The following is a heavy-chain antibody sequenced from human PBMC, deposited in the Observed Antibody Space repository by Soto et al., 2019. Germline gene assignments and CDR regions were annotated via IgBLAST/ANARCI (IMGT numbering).Heavy chain of an antibody. D-gene: IGHD5-18*01. CDR2: ISWNSGSI. V-gene: IGHV3-9*01. CDR1: GFTFDDYA. CDR3: AKAVGSYGNFDY. J-gene: IGHJ4*02. Sequence: DVQLVESGGGLVQPGRSLRLSCAASGFTFDDYAMHWVRQAPGKGLEWVSRISWNSGSIGDADSVKGRFTISRDNAKNSLYLQMNSLRAEDTALYYCAKAVGSYGNFDYWGQGTLVTVSS.